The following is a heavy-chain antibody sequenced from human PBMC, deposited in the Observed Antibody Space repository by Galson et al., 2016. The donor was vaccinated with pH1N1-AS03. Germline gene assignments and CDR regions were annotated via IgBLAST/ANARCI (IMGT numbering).Heavy chain of an antibody. CDR2: IGYNGRT. CDR3: ARGVDTSRSANPFDI. D-gene: IGHD5-18*01. CDR1: GDSMSPYN. V-gene: IGHV4-59*01. J-gene: IGHJ4*02. Sequence: TLSLTCTVSGDSMSPYNWAWVRQPPGQGLEWIGYIGYNGRTNYNPSLKNRLTMSIDTSKNQFSLQLTSVTAADTAVYYCARGVDTSRSANPFDIWGQGTLVTVSS.